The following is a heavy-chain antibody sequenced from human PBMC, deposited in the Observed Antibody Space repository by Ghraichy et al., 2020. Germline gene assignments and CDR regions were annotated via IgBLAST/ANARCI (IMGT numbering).Heavy chain of an antibody. CDR1: GDSISSSSYS. Sequence: ETLSLTCAVSGDSISSSSYSWGWIRQPPGKGLEWIESFYYSGTTYYNPSLKSRVTISVDTSANQFSLKLSPVTAADTAVYYCARLGYYIGYDFRYYYYMDVWGKGTTVTVSS. D-gene: IGHD5-12*01. J-gene: IGHJ6*03. CDR3: ARLGYYIGYDFRYYYYMDV. CDR2: FYYSGTT. V-gene: IGHV4-39*01.